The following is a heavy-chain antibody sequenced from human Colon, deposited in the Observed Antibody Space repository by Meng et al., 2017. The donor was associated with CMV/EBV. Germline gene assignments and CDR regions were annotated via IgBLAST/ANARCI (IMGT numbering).Heavy chain of an antibody. J-gene: IGHJ6*02. Sequence: GSLRLSCSVSGGSVSNYFWSWVRQSPGRGLEWIGYIYYIGDATYNPSLKSRVTITRDTSKNQFSLMLSSVTAADTALYYCARDSMVPVSRYFFYLMDVWGQGATVTVSS. CDR2: IYYIGDA. V-gene: IGHV4-59*02. CDR1: GGSVSNYF. D-gene: IGHD5-12*01. CDR3: ARDSMVPVSRYFFYLMDV.